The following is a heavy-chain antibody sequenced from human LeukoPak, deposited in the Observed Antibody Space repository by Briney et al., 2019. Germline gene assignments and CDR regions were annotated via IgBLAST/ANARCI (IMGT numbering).Heavy chain of an antibody. Sequence: GASVKVSCKASAYTFTDYYIHWVRQAPGQGLGWMGWINPNSGGTISAQKFQGRVTMTRDTSVSTSYMELGRLSSDDTAIYYCARGGIQVWLPLDYWSQGTLVTVSS. V-gene: IGHV1-2*02. CDR3: ARGGIQVWLPLDY. D-gene: IGHD5-18*01. CDR2: INPNSGGT. CDR1: AYTFTDYY. J-gene: IGHJ4*02.